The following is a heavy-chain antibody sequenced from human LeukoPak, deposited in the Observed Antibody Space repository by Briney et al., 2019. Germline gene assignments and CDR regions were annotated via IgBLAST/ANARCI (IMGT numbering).Heavy chain of an antibody. Sequence: SETLSLTCAVYGGSFSGYYWSWIRQPPGPGQEWMGESNHSGSTNYNPYLQGRVTISVDTSKNQFTLKLSSVTAADTAVYYCESYRGAFFQHWGQGTLVTVSS. CDR2: SNHSGST. CDR1: GGSFSGYY. J-gene: IGHJ1*01. CDR3: ESYRGAFFQH. D-gene: IGHD4-23*01. V-gene: IGHV4-34*01.